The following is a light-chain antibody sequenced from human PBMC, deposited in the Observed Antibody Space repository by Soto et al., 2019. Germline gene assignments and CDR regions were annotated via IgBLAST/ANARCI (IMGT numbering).Light chain of an antibody. Sequence: QSVLTQPPSASGTPGQRVTISCSGSSSNIGSNTVNWYQQLPGTAPKLLIYSNNQRPSGVPDRCSGSKSGTSASLAISGLQSEDEADYYCAAWDDSLNAVVFGGGTKVTVL. J-gene: IGLJ2*01. CDR1: SSNIGSNT. CDR3: AAWDDSLNAVV. CDR2: SNN. V-gene: IGLV1-44*01.